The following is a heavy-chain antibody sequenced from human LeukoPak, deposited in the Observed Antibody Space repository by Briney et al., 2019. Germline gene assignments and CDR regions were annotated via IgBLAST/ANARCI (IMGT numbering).Heavy chain of an antibody. Sequence: SQTLSLTCTVSGGSISSGSYYWSWIRQPAGEGLEWIGRIYTSGSTNYNPSLKSRVTMSVDTSKNQFSLKLSSVTAADTAVYYCAREDVTMVRGVPYYYYYMDVWGKGTTVTVSS. CDR1: GGSISSGSYY. D-gene: IGHD3-10*01. CDR3: AREDVTMVRGVPYYYYYMDV. J-gene: IGHJ6*03. V-gene: IGHV4-61*02. CDR2: IYTSGST.